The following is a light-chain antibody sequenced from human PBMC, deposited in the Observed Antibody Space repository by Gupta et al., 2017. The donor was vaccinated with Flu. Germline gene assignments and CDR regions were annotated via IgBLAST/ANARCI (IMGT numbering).Light chain of an antibody. Sequence: TTSCSGTSGDVGAFDYVSWYQHHPDKGPKLLLYHVNKRPAGVSDRFSGSKSGNTASLTISGLQTEDEADYYCCAYAGSYIVVFGSGTSVTVL. CDR3: CAYAGSYIVV. V-gene: IGLV2-11*01. CDR1: SGDVGAFDY. CDR2: HVN. J-gene: IGLJ1*01.